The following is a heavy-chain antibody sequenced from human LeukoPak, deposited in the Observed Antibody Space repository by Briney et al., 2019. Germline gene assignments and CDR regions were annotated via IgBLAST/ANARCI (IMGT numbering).Heavy chain of an antibody. J-gene: IGHJ4*02. CDR3: ARVSPYGDYFDY. D-gene: IGHD4-17*01. CDR2: IYFSGTT. Sequence: SETLSLTCTVSGGSISGHFWSWIRQPPGRGLEWIGYIYFSGTTNYNPSLKSRVTISVDRSKNQFSLKLSSVTAADTAVYYCARVSPYGDYFDYWGQGTLVTVSS. V-gene: IGHV4-59*11. CDR1: GGSISGHF.